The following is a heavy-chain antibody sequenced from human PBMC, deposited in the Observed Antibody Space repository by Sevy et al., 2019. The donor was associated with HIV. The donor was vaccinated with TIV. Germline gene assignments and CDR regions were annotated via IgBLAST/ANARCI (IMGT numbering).Heavy chain of an antibody. CDR2: ISPLNGDT. CDR1: GYTFTSYR. Sequence: ASVKVSCEASGYTFTSYRIYWVRQAPGQGLEWMGWISPLNGDTNYAQKFQGRVTMITDTSTSKAYMELRSLRSDDTVVYFCARAFCSGGSCYSLAFWGQGALVTVSS. J-gene: IGHJ4*02. CDR3: ARAFCSGGSCYSLAF. D-gene: IGHD2-15*01. V-gene: IGHV1-18*01.